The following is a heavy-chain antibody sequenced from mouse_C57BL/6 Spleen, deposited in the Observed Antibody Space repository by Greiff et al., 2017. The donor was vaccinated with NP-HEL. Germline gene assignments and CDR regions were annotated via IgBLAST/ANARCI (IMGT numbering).Heavy chain of an antibody. Sequence: DVMLVESGGGLVQPKGSLKLSCAASGFSFNTYAMNWVRQAPGKGLEWVARIRSKSNNYATYYADSVKDRFTISRDDSESMLYLQMNNLKTEDTAMYYCVRNYGSSYDWYFDVWGTGTTVTVSS. CDR1: GFSFNTYA. J-gene: IGHJ1*03. CDR2: IRSKSNNYAT. V-gene: IGHV10-1*01. CDR3: VRNYGSSYDWYFDV. D-gene: IGHD1-1*01.